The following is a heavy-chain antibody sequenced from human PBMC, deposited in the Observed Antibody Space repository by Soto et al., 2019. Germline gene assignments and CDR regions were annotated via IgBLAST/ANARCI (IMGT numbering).Heavy chain of an antibody. D-gene: IGHD3-10*01. CDR3: AKSAGGSYYYYGMDV. V-gene: IGHV3-23*01. CDR2: ISGGGGST. CDR1: GFTFSSYA. J-gene: IGHJ6*02. Sequence: GGSLRLSCAASGFTFSSYAMSWVRQAPGKGLEWVSAISGGGGSTYYADSVKGRFTISRDNSKNTLYLQMNSLRAEDTAVYYCAKSAGGSYYYYGMDVWGQGTTVNVSS.